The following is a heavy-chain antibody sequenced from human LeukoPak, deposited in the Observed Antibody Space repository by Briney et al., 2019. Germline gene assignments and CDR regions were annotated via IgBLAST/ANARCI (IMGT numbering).Heavy chain of an antibody. J-gene: IGHJ4*02. D-gene: IGHD2-2*01. V-gene: IGHV3-74*01. CDR3: ARDRCYVPDN. CDR2: INGDGSTT. CDR1: GLTFNTNW. Sequence: GGSLRLSCAAPGLTFNTNWMHWVRQAPGKGLVWVSCINGDGSTTTYADSVKGRFTISRDNAKNTVHLQINNLRPEDTAVYYCARDRCYVPDNLGQGTLVTVSS.